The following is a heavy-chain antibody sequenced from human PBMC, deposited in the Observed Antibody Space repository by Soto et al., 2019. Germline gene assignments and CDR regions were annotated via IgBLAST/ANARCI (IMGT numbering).Heavy chain of an antibody. CDR3: AKDSWIVSSGWYVAFDI. V-gene: IGHV3-23*01. CDR2: ISGSGGST. CDR1: GFTFSSYA. J-gene: IGHJ3*02. Sequence: EVQLLESGGGLVQPGGSLRLYCAASGFTFSSYAMSWVRQAPGKGLEWVSAISGSGGSTYYADSVKGRFTISRDNSKNTLYLQMNSLRAEDTAVYYCAKDSWIVSSGWYVAFDIWGQGTMVTVSS. D-gene: IGHD6-19*01.